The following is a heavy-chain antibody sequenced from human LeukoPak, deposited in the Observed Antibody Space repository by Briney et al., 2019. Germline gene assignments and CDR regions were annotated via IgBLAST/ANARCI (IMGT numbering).Heavy chain of an antibody. CDR2: ISSSGSTI. J-gene: IGHJ6*02. CDR1: GFTFSSYA. Sequence: GGSLRLSCAASGFTFSSYAMSWVRQAPGKGLEWVSYISSSGSTIYYADSVKGRFTISRDNAKNSLYLQMNSLRAEDTAVYYCARGVPYYFDSSGYGMDVWGQGTTVTVSS. CDR3: ARGVPYYFDSSGYGMDV. V-gene: IGHV3-48*04. D-gene: IGHD3-22*01.